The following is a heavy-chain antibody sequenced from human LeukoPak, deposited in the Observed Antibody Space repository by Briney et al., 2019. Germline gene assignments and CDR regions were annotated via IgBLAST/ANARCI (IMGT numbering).Heavy chain of an antibody. Sequence: ASVKVSCKTSGYTFIAYGVSWLRQAPGQGPEWMGWINTDNGNTKYAQKFQGAVTMTADTSTNTAYLDLRSLRSGDTAVYYCARDGSSWFVEPHYFEHWGQGTLVTVSS. CDR2: INTDNGNT. V-gene: IGHV1-18*01. CDR1: GYTFIAYG. CDR3: ARDGSSWFVEPHYFEH. D-gene: IGHD3-10*01. J-gene: IGHJ4*02.